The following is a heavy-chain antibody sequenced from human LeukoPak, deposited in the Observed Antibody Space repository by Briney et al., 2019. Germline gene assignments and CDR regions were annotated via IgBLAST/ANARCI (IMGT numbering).Heavy chain of an antibody. CDR2: INPNSGGT. Sequence: ASVKVSCKASEYTFTGYYMHWVRQAPGQGLEWMGWINPNSGGTNYAQKFQGRVTMTRDTSISTAYMELSRLRSDDTAVYYCARDVSYYDILTGYPQGTNFDYWGQGTLVTVSS. CDR3: ARDVSYYDILTGYPQGTNFDY. J-gene: IGHJ4*02. D-gene: IGHD3-9*01. CDR1: EYTFTGYY. V-gene: IGHV1-2*02.